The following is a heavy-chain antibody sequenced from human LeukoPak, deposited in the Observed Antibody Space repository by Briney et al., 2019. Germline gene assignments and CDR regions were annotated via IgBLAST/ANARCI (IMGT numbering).Heavy chain of an antibody. D-gene: IGHD6-13*01. CDR2: RSYSGST. J-gene: IGHJ5*02. CDR3: ARRRAEGGSNGHYNWFDP. V-gene: IGHV4-59*08. Sequence: SETLSLTCTVSGDSITSYYWSWIRQPPGKGLEWIGSRSYSGSTNYNPSLKSRVTMSVDTTRNQFSLRLNSVTAADTAVYYCARRRAEGGSNGHYNWFDPWGQGTLVTVSS. CDR1: GDSITSYY.